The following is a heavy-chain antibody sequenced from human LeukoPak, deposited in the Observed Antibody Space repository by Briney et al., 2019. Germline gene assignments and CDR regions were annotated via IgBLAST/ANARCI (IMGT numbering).Heavy chain of an antibody. V-gene: IGHV3-23*01. CDR3: AKRTGYSSGCLGY. J-gene: IGHJ4*02. D-gene: IGHD6-19*01. CDR2: ISGSGGST. Sequence: QTGGSLRLSCAASGFTFSSYAMSWVRQAPGKGLEWVSAISGSGGSTYYADSVKGRFTISRDNSKNTLYLQMNSLRAEDTAVYYCAKRTGYSSGCLGYWGQGTLVTVSS. CDR1: GFTFSSYA.